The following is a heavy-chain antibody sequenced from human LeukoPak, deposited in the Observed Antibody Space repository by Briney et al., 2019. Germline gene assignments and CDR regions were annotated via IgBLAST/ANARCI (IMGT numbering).Heavy chain of an antibody. J-gene: IGHJ4*02. CDR2: ISASGVMT. V-gene: IGHV3-23*01. D-gene: IGHD1-26*01. CDR1: GFTFTNYA. Sequence: SGGSLRLSCAASGFTFTNYAMTWVRQAPGKGLEWVSNISASGVMTYYADSVKGRFTVSRDNSKNSLYLQMSSLTAADTAVYYCAKDRSIGTYYTFDHWGQGTLVTVSS. CDR3: AKDRSIGTYYTFDH.